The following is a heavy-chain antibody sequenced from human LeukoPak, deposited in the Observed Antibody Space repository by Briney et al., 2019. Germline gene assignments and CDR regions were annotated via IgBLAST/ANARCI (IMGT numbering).Heavy chain of an antibody. CDR2: INHRGST. CDR3: ARELVGATTPDY. J-gene: IGHJ4*02. V-gene: IGHV4-34*01. CDR1: GGSFGGYY. D-gene: IGHD1-26*01. Sequence: SETLSLTCAVYGGSFGGYYWSWIRQPPGKGLEWIGEINHRGSTNYNPSLKSRVTISVDTSKSQFSLKLNSVTAADTAVYYCARELVGATTPDYWGQGTLVTVSS.